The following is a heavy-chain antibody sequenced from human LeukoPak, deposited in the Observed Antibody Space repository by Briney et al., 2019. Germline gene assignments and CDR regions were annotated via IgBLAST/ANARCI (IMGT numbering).Heavy chain of an antibody. CDR2: ISWNSGSI. CDR1: GFTFDDYA. Sequence: PGGSLRLSCAASGFTFDDYAMHWVRQAPGKGLEWVSGISWNSGSIGYADSVKGRFTISRDNAKNSLYLQMNSLRAEDMALYYCAKDINHSLYSSNPPSYFQHWGQGTLVTVSS. CDR3: AKDINHSLYSSNPPSYFQH. J-gene: IGHJ1*01. D-gene: IGHD6-13*01. V-gene: IGHV3-9*03.